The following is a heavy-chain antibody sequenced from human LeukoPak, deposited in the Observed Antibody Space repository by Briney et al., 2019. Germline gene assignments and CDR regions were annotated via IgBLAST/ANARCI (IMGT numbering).Heavy chain of an antibody. V-gene: IGHV4-39*07. Sequence: PSETLSLTCTVSGDSISSSSYYWGWIRQPPGKELEWIGSIYYSGSTYYNPSLNSRVTISVDTTKNQFSLKLSSVTAADTAVYYCARDYLGGNPDAFDIWGQGTMVTVSS. CDR3: ARDYLGGNPDAFDI. CDR2: IYYSGST. J-gene: IGHJ3*02. CDR1: GDSISSSSYY. D-gene: IGHD4-23*01.